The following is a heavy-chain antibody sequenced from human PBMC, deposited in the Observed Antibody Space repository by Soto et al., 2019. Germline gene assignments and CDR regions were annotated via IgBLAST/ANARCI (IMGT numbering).Heavy chain of an antibody. Sequence: GGSLRLSCAASGFTVSSNYMSWVRQAPGRGLEWVSVIYSGGSTYYADSVKGRFTISRDNPKNTLYLQMNSLRAEDTAVYYCAISAGLRFLESLFDYWGQGTLVTVSS. CDR2: IYSGGST. CDR1: GFTVSSNY. CDR3: AISAGLRFLESLFDY. V-gene: IGHV3-53*01. J-gene: IGHJ4*02. D-gene: IGHD3-3*01.